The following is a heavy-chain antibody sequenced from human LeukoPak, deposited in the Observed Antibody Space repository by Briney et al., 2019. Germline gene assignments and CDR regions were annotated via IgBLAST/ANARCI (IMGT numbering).Heavy chain of an antibody. CDR2: ISSSSSYI. CDR1: GFTLSSYS. CDR3: ARAPYVYSGHHDY. Sequence: GGSLRLSCAASGFTLSSYSMNWVRQAPGKWLEWVSSISSSSSYIFYADSVKGRFTISRDNAKNSLYLQMNSLRAEDTAVYYCARAPYVYSGHHDYWGQGTLVTVSS. J-gene: IGHJ4*02. D-gene: IGHD3-16*01. V-gene: IGHV3-21*01.